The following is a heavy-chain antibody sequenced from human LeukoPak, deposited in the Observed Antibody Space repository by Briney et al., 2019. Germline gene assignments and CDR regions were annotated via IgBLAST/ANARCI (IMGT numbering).Heavy chain of an antibody. Sequence: GGSLRLSCAASGFTFSSYWMHWVRQAPGKGLVWVSRISTDGSTTTYADSVKGRFTISRDNAKNSLYLQMNSLRAEDTAVYYCARSRGSSWLFDYWGQGTLVTVSS. CDR3: ARSRGSSWLFDY. J-gene: IGHJ4*02. D-gene: IGHD6-13*01. CDR2: ISTDGSTT. V-gene: IGHV3-74*01. CDR1: GFTFSSYW.